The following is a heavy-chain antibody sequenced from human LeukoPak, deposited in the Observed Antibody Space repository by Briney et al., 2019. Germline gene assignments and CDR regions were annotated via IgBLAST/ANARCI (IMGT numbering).Heavy chain of an antibody. J-gene: IGHJ4*02. Sequence: PSETLSLTCTVSGGSINSYYWSWIRQPPGKGLEWIGYIYYSGSTDYNPSLKRRVTISVDTSKNQFSLSLSSVTAADTAMYYCARGFAYGDTGSFDFWGQGTLVTVSS. CDR2: IYYSGST. V-gene: IGHV4-59*01. CDR1: GGSINSYY. CDR3: ARGFAYGDTGSFDF. D-gene: IGHD4-17*01.